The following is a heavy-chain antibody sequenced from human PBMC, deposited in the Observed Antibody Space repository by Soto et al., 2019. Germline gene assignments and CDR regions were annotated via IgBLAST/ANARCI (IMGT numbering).Heavy chain of an antibody. J-gene: IGHJ4*02. D-gene: IGHD5-18*01. CDR2: IYSGGST. CDR1: GFTVSSNY. CDR3: ARGGGEEPPELYSYGWGYFAY. V-gene: IGHV3-53*04. Sequence: EVQLVESGGGLVQPGGSLRLSCAASGFTVSSNYMSWVRQAPGKGLEWVSVIYSGGSTYYADSVRGRFTISRHNSKNTLYFQMSSLGAEATAVHYCARGGGEEPPELYSYGWGYFAYWGQGTLVTVSS.